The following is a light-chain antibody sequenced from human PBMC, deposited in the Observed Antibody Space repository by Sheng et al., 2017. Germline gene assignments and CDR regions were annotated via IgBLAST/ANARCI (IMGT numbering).Light chain of an antibody. Sequence: ENVLTQSPATLSLSPGERATLSCRASQSVRSYLAWYQQKPGQAPRLLIYDASNRATGIPARFSGSGSGTDFTLTISSLEPEDFAVYYCQQRYNWPPITFGQGTRLEIK. CDR2: DAS. CDR3: QQRYNWPPIT. V-gene: IGKV3-11*01. J-gene: IGKJ5*01. CDR1: QSVRSY.